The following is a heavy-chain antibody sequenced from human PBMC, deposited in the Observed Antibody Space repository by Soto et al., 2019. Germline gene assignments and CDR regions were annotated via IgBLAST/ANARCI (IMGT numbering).Heavy chain of an antibody. J-gene: IGHJ3*02. CDR1: GFTFSSHG. Sequence: PGGSLRLSCAASGFTFSSHGMHWVRQAPGKGLEWVAAISYDGSNKYYADSVKGRFTISRDNSRNTVYMQMNSLRAEDTAVYHCAKVDSGGAFDMWGQGTMVTVSS. CDR2: ISYDGSNK. CDR3: AKVDSGGAFDM. V-gene: IGHV3-30*18. D-gene: IGHD2-15*01.